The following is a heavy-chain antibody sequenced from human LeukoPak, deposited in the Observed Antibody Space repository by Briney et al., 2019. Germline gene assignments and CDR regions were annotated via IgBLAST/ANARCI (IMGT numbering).Heavy chain of an antibody. V-gene: IGHV4-34*01. Sequence: SETLSLTCAVYGGSFSGYYWSWIRQPPGKGLEWIGEINHSGSTNYNPSLKSRVTISVDTSKNQFSLKLSSVTAADTAVYYCARHRNDILTGYGSWFDPWGQGTLVTVSS. CDR3: ARHRNDILTGYGSWFDP. J-gene: IGHJ5*02. CDR2: INHSGST. D-gene: IGHD3-9*01. CDR1: GGSFSGYY.